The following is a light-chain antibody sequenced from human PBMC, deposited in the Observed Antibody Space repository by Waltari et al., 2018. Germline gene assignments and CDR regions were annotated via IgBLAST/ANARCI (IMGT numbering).Light chain of an antibody. CDR2: RNT. J-gene: IGLJ3*02. CDR1: SSNIGSNY. Sequence: QSVLTQPPSASGTPGQRVTIACSGSSSNIGSNYVYWYQQLPGTAPKLITYRNTQRPSGVPDRFSGSKSGTSASLAISGLRSEDEADYYCAAWEDSLSGPVFGGGTKLTVL. V-gene: IGLV1-47*01. CDR3: AAWEDSLSGPV.